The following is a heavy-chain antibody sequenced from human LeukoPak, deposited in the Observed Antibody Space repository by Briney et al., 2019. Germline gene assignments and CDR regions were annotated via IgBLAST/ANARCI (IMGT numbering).Heavy chain of an antibody. CDR2: IYYSGST. J-gene: IGHJ4*02. V-gene: IGHV4-39*01. Sequence: GSLRLSCAASGFTLSSYAMSWVRQPPGKGLEWIGSIYYSGSTYYNPSLKSRVTISVDTSKSQFSLNLSSATATDTAIYYCARHRNSGSWPSGGYFDYWGQGTLVTVSS. CDR3: ARHRNSGSWPSGGYFDY. CDR1: GFTLSSYA. D-gene: IGHD1-26*01.